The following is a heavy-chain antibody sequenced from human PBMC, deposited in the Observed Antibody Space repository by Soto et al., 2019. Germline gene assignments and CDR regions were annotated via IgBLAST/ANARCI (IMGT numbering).Heavy chain of an antibody. CDR1: GGSFSGYY. CDR3: ARGNYDMTYYYGMDV. D-gene: IGHD3-9*01. Sequence: SETLSLTCAVYGGSFSGYYWSWIRQPPGKGLEWIGEINHSGSTNYNPSLKSRVTISVDTSKNQFSLKLSSVTAADTAVYYCARGNYDMTYYYGMDVWGQGTTVTVSS. V-gene: IGHV4-34*01. CDR2: INHSGST. J-gene: IGHJ6*02.